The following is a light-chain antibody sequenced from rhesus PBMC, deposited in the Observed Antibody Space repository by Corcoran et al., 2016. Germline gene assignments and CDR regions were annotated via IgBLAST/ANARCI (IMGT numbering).Light chain of an antibody. CDR3: QQYDNSPPT. Sequence: DIQMTQSPSSLSASVGDRVTITCRASQGINNYLSWYQQKLGKAPKPLIYNASSLETGIPSRYSGSRSGTDYTLTISSLQPEDIATSCWQQYDNSPPTFGQGTKVEIK. CDR2: NAS. J-gene: IGKJ1*01. CDR1: QGINNY. V-gene: IGKV1-66*01.